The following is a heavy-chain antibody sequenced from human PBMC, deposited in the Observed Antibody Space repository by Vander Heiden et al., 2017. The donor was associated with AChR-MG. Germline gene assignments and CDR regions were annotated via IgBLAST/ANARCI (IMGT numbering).Heavy chain of an antibody. Sequence: QAQLVQSGPEVNKPGSSLKLSCKGSGSTFSRYAISWVRQAPGQGLEWMGGIIPIFGTANYAQKFQGRVKITADESTSTAYMELSSLRSEDAAVYYCARFSGYNWNDGEGFDYWGQGTLVTVSS. CDR3: ARFSGYNWNDGEGFDY. D-gene: IGHD1-20*01. CDR2: IIPIFGTA. V-gene: IGHV1-69*01. CDR1: GSTFSRYA. J-gene: IGHJ4*02.